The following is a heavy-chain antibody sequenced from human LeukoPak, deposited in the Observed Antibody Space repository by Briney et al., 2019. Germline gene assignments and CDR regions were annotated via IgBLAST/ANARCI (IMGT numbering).Heavy chain of an antibody. CDR1: GFTFSTYG. Sequence: GGSLRLSCAASGFTFSTYGMSWVRQAPGKGLEWVSSISGSGASTYYADSVKGRFTISRDNSKNTLYLQMNSLRAEDTAVYYCANLHYDILTGYIYYLDYWGQGTLVTVSS. J-gene: IGHJ4*02. CDR2: ISGSGAST. CDR3: ANLHYDILTGYIYYLDY. V-gene: IGHV3-23*01. D-gene: IGHD3-9*01.